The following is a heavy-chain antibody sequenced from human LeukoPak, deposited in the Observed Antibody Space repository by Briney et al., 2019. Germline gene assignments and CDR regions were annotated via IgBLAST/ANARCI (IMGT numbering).Heavy chain of an antibody. CDR1: GYTFTTYD. D-gene: IGHD5-18*01. Sequence: ASVKVSCKASGYTFTTYDINWVRQATGRGLEWMGWMNPNSGNTGYAQRFQGRVTMTRDTSISTAYMELNSLTSEDTAVYYCAKNVRDTGTFGYWGQGTLVTVSS. J-gene: IGHJ4*02. V-gene: IGHV1-8*01. CDR3: AKNVRDTGTFGY. CDR2: MNPNSGNT.